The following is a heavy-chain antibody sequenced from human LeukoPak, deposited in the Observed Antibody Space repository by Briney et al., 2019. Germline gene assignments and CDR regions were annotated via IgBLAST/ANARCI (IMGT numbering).Heavy chain of an antibody. Sequence: PGGSLRLSCAASGFTFSSYGMHWVRQAPGKGLEWVAFIRYDGSNKYYADSVKGRFTISRDNSKNTLYLQMNSLRAEDTAVYYCAKDLPIRVRGVPGGDYWGQGTLVTVSS. J-gene: IGHJ4*02. CDR2: IRYDGSNK. CDR1: GFTFSSYG. D-gene: IGHD3-10*01. CDR3: AKDLPIRVRGVPGGDY. V-gene: IGHV3-30*02.